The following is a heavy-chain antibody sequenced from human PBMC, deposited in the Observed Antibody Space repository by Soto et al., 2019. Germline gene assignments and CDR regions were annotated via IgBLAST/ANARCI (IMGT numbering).Heavy chain of an antibody. CDR3: AKVLSKNYYYPFDF. CDR1: GFTFSNYA. D-gene: IGHD3-10*01. CDR2: ISGGSSVT. V-gene: IGHV3-23*01. J-gene: IGHJ4*02. Sequence: GGSLRLSCAASGFTFSNYAMSWVRQAPGKGLEWVSTISGGSSVTYYGDSVKGRFTISRDNAKKTLFLQLNRLSAEDTATYYCAKVLSKNYYYPFDFWGQGTQVTVSS.